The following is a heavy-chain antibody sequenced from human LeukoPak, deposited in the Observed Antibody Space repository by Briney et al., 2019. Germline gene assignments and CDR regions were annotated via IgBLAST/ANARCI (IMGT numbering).Heavy chain of an antibody. J-gene: IGHJ5*02. Sequence: GGSLRLSCTASGFTFSSYSMNWVRQAPGKGLEWVSSISTSSSYIYYADSVKGRFTISRDNARNSLYLQMNTLRAEDTAVYSCARGADGVSSNSRGWFDPGGQGTLVTVSS. D-gene: IGHD2-15*01. CDR3: ARGADGVSSNSRGWFDP. V-gene: IGHV3-21*01. CDR2: ISTSSSYI. CDR1: GFTFSSYS.